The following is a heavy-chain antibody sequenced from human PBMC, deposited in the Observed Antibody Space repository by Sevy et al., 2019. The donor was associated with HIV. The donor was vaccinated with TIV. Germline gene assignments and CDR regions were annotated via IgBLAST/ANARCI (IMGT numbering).Heavy chain of an antibody. CDR2: IYYSGST. CDR3: ARGYVWGGYPVYYYYYMGV. Sequence: SETLSLTCTVSGGSVSSGSYYWSWIRQPPGKGLEWIGYIYYSGSTNYNPSLKSRVTISVDTSKNQFSLKLSSVTAAGTAVYYCARGYVWGGYPVYYYYYMGVWGKGTTVTVSS. V-gene: IGHV4-61*01. CDR1: GGSVSSGSYY. J-gene: IGHJ6*03. D-gene: IGHD3-16*02.